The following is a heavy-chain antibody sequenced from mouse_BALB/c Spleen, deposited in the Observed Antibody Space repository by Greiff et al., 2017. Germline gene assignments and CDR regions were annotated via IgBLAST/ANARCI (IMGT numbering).Heavy chain of an antibody. CDR1: GYSITSDYA. D-gene: IGHD2-4*01. CDR2: ISYSGST. Sequence: EVKLMESGPGLVKPSQSLSLTCTVTGYSITSDYAWNWIRQFPGNKLEWMGYISYSGSTSYNPSLKSRISITRDTSKNQFFLQLNSVTTEDTATYYCARIYYDYDVNWYFDVWGAGTTVTVSS. CDR3: ARIYYDYDVNWYFDV. J-gene: IGHJ1*01. V-gene: IGHV3-2*02.